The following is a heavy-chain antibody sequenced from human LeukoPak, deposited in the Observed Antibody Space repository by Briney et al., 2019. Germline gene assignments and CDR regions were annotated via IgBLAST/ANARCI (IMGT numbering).Heavy chain of an antibody. Sequence: GGSLRLSCAASGFTFSNYWMHWVRHAPGKGLVWVTRINTDGSTTSYADSVEGRFTISRDNAKNTLYLQMNSLRAEDTAVYYCARVSTGKYYFDSWGQGTLVTVSS. V-gene: IGHV3-74*01. CDR2: INTDGSTT. J-gene: IGHJ4*02. CDR3: ARVSTGKYYFDS. D-gene: IGHD2-8*02. CDR1: GFTFSNYW.